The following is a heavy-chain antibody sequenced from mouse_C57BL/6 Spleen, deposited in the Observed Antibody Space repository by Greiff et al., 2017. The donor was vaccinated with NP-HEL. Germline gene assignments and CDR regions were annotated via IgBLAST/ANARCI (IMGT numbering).Heavy chain of an antibody. V-gene: IGHV1-59*01. CDR3: ASYGEIQYDGSYYFDD. CDR2: IDPSDSYT. CDR1: GYTFTSYW. J-gene: IGHJ2*01. D-gene: IGHD2-3*01. Sequence: QVQLQQPGAELVRPGASVKLSCKASGYTFTSYWMHWVKQRPGQGLEWIGEIDPSDSYTNYNQKFKGKATLTVDTSSSTAYMQLRSLTSEDSAVYYCASYGEIQYDGSYYFDDWGKGTTLTVSS.